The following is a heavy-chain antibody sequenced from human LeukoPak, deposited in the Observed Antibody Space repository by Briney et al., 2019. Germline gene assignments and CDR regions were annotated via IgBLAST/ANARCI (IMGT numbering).Heavy chain of an antibody. D-gene: IGHD3-22*01. J-gene: IGHJ4*02. CDR1: GFTFSSYA. CDR3: AKGYYDSSGYPSYLPPRPY. Sequence: PGGSLRLSCAASGFTFSSYAMSWVRQAPGKGLEWVSAISGSGGSTYYADSVKGRFTISRDNSKNTLYLQMNSLRAEDTAVYYCAKGYYDSSGYPSYLPPRPYWGQGTLVTVSS. CDR2: ISGSGGST. V-gene: IGHV3-23*01.